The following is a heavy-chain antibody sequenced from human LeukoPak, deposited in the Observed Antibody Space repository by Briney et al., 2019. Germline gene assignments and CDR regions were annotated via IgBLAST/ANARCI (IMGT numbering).Heavy chain of an antibody. D-gene: IGHD3-9*01. V-gene: IGHV4-34*01. Sequence: PSETLSLTCAVYGGSFSGYYWSWIRQPPGKGLEWIGEINHSGSTNYNPSLKSRVTISVDTSKNQFSLKLSSVTAADTAVYYCARTRGYILTGYYTVWGQGTLVTVSS. CDR1: GGSFSGYY. CDR2: INHSGST. CDR3: ARTRGYILTGYYTV. J-gene: IGHJ4*02.